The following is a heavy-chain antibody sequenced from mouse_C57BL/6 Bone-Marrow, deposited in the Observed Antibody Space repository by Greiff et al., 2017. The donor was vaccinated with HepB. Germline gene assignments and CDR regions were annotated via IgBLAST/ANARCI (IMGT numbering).Heavy chain of an antibody. J-gene: IGHJ4*01. CDR2: IDPENGDT. CDR3: TMGSSYVGAMDY. CDR1: GFNIKDDY. Sequence: EVQLQESGAELVRPGASVKLSCTASGFNIKDDYMHWVKQRPEQGLEWIGWIDPENGDTEYASKFQGKATITADTSSNTAYLQLSSLTSEDTAVYYCTMGSSYVGAMDYWGQGTSVTVSS. D-gene: IGHD1-1*01. V-gene: IGHV14-4*01.